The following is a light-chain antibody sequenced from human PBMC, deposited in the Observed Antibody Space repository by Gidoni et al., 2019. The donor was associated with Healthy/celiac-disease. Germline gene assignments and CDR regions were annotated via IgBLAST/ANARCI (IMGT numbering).Light chain of an antibody. Sequence: DIQMTQSPSSLSASVGDRVTITCRASQSISSYLNWYQQKPGKAPKLLIYAASSLQSGVPSRFSGSGSGTDFTLTSSSRQPEDFATYYCQQSYSTRWTFGQGTKVEIK. V-gene: IGKV1-39*01. CDR3: QQSYSTRWT. CDR2: AAS. J-gene: IGKJ1*01. CDR1: QSISSY.